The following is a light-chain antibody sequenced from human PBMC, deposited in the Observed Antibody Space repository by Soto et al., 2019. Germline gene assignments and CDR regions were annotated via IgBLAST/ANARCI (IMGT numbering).Light chain of an antibody. V-gene: IGKV1-39*01. J-gene: IGKJ1*01. CDR2: AAS. CDR1: QTISTY. CDR3: QQTYSNPRT. Sequence: DIQMTQSPSSLSASVGDRVTITGRASQTISTYLNWYQQTKGKAPKLLIYAASSLQSGVPSRFSGRGSGTDFTLPISSLQPEDFAAYYCQQTYSNPRTFGQGTKVDIK.